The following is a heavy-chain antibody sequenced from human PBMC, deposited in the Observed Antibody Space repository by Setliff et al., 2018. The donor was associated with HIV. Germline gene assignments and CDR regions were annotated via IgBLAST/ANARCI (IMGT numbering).Heavy chain of an antibody. V-gene: IGHV4-61*02. D-gene: IGHD1-26*01. CDR1: GGSISSGDYY. CDR2: IHTSGNT. J-gene: IGHJ4*02. CDR3: ARDRRDDYYLTAYFDS. Sequence: SETLSLTCTVSGGSISSGDYYWTWIRQPAGKGLQWIGRIHTSGNTNYNPSLKSRVTISVDTSKSQFSLNLTSVTATDTAVYYCARDRRDDYYLTAYFDSLGQGTVVTVSS.